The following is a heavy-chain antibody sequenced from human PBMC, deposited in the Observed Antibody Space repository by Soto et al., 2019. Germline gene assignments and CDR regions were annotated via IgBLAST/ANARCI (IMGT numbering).Heavy chain of an antibody. D-gene: IGHD4-17*01. J-gene: IGHJ4*02. CDR3: ATDYGGNSGIDY. V-gene: IGHV1-24*01. CDR1: VYAVTQLS. Sequence: SVKVSCKVSVYAVTQLSMHWVRQAPGKGLEWMGGFDPEDGETIYAQKFQGRVTMTEDTSTDTAYMELSSLRSEDTAVYYCATDYGGNSGIDYWGQGTLVTV. CDR2: FDPEDGET.